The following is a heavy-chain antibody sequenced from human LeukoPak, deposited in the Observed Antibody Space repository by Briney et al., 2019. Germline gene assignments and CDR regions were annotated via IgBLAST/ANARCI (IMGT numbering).Heavy chain of an antibody. J-gene: IGHJ3*02. D-gene: IGHD2-21*02. Sequence: SETLSLTCAVYGGSFSGYYWSWIRQPAGKGLEWIGRIYTSGSTNYNPSLKSRVTMSVDTSKNQFSLKLSSVTAADTAVYYCARDGDIVVVTATGHDAFDIWGQGTMVTVSS. CDR2: IYTSGST. CDR1: GGSFSGYY. CDR3: ARDGDIVVVTATGHDAFDI. V-gene: IGHV4-4*07.